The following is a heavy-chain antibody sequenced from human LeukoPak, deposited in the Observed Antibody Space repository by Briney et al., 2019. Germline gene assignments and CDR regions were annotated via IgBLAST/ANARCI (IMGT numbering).Heavy chain of an antibody. J-gene: IGHJ4*02. CDR2: IYSGGST. Sequence: GGSLRLSCAASGFTVSSNYMSWVRQAPGKELEWVSAIYSGGSTYYADSVKGRFTISRDNSKNTLYLQMNSLRAEDTAVYYCASSYSSSWYRASFDYWGQGTLVTVSS. V-gene: IGHV3-66*01. CDR1: GFTVSSNY. D-gene: IGHD6-13*01. CDR3: ASSYSSSWYRASFDY.